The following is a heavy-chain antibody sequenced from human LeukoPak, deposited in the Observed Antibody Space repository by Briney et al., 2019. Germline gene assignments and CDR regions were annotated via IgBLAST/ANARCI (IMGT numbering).Heavy chain of an antibody. V-gene: IGHV3-48*03. Sequence: GGSLRLSCAASGFSFSTYEFHWVRHAPGKGLEWVSYISASGQTIYYADSVRGRFTISRDNAKNTLHLQMNSLRAEDTAVYYCARGGYYGSGRYYFDSWGQGTLVTVSS. D-gene: IGHD3-3*01. CDR3: ARGGYYGSGRYYFDS. CDR1: GFSFSTYE. J-gene: IGHJ4*02. CDR2: ISASGQTI.